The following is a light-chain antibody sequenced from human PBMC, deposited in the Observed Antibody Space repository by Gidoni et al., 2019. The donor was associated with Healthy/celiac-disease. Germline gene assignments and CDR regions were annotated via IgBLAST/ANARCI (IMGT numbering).Light chain of an antibody. CDR3: MQALQTPSIT. CDR2: LGS. J-gene: IGKJ5*01. V-gene: IGKV2-28*01. CDR1: QSRLHSNRYNY. Sequence: DILMTQSPLSLPVTPGEPASISCRSSQSRLHSNRYNYLDWYLQKPGPSPQLLIYLGSNRASGVPDRFSGSGSGTDFTLKISRVEAEDVGVYYCMQALQTPSITFGQGTRVEIK.